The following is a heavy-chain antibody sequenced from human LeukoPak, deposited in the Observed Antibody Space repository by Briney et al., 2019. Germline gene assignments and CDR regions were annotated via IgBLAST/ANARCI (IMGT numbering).Heavy chain of an antibody. V-gene: IGHV1-69*05. CDR2: IIPIFGTA. Sequence: SVKVSCKASGGTFSSYAISRVRQAPGQGLEWMGGIIPIFGTANYAQKFQGRVTITTDESTSTAYMELSSLRSEDTAVYYCARVGSSWHYNWFDPWGQGTLVTVSS. J-gene: IGHJ5*02. D-gene: IGHD6-13*01. CDR1: GGTFSSYA. CDR3: ARVGSSWHYNWFDP.